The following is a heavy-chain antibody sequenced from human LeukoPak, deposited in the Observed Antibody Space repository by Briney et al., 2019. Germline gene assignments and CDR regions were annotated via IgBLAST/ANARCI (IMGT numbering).Heavy chain of an antibody. D-gene: IGHD3-16*01. CDR2: IYSGGST. CDR3: ARVQIRYYYMDV. Sequence: GGSLRLSCAASGFTVSSNYMSWVRQAPGKGLEWVSVIYSGGSTYYADSVKGRFTISRDNSKNTLYLQMNSLRAEDTAVYYCARVQIRYYYMDVWGKGTTVTVSS. J-gene: IGHJ6*03. V-gene: IGHV3-66*02. CDR1: GFTVSSNY.